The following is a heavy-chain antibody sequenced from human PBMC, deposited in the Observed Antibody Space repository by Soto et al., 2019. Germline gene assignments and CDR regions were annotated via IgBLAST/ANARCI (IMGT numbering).Heavy chain of an antibody. D-gene: IGHD3-10*01. CDR1: GGSFSGYY. J-gene: IGHJ5*02. CDR2: INHSGST. CDR3: ARDRITMVRGVTA. Sequence: PSETLSLTCAVYGGSFSGYYWSWIRQPPGKGLEWIGEINHSGSTNYNPSLKSRVTISVDTSKNQFSLKLSSVTAADTAVYYCARDRITMVRGVTAWGQGTLVTVSS. V-gene: IGHV4-34*01.